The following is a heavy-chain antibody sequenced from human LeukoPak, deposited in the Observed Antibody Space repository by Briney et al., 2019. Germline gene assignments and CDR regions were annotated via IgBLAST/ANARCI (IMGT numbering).Heavy chain of an antibody. D-gene: IGHD1-26*01. CDR1: GYSFTSYW. CDR2: IYPGDSDT. Sequence: KVGESLKISCKGSGYSFTSYWIGWVRQMPGKGLEWMGIIYPGDSDTRYSPSFQGQVTISADKSISTAYLQWSSLKASDTAMYYCARLGELVSYYYGMDVWGQGTTVTVSS. J-gene: IGHJ6*02. CDR3: ARLGELVSYYYGMDV. V-gene: IGHV5-51*01.